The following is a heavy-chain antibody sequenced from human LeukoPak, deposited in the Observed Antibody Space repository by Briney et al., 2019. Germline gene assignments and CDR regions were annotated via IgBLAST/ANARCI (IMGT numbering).Heavy chain of an antibody. CDR1: GFTFSSYA. D-gene: IGHD3-10*01. J-gene: IGHJ4*02. CDR3: ARDSSPSSKGKYGSGSYPSDY. CDR2: ISGSGGST. V-gene: IGHV3-23*01. Sequence: GGSLRLSCAASGFTFSSYAMSWVRQAPGKGLEWVSAISGSGGSTYYADSVKGRFTISRDNSKNTLYLQMNSLRAEDTAVYYCARDSSPSSKGKYGSGSYPSDYWGQGTLVTVSS.